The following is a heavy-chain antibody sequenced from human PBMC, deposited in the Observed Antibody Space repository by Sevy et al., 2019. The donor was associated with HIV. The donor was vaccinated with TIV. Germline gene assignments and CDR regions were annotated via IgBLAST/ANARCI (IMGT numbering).Heavy chain of an antibody. CDR2: IYSGGST. Sequence: GGSLRLSCAASTFSVTDNYMSWVRQAPGKGLEWVSTIYSGGSTFYADSVKGRFTISRDNSKNTLYLQTTSLRAEDTAVYYCARDRYYDASGYYYYYYGLDVWGQGTTVTVSS. V-gene: IGHV3-66*01. CDR3: ARDRYYDASGYYYYYYGLDV. CDR1: TFSVTDNY. J-gene: IGHJ6*02. D-gene: IGHD3-22*01.